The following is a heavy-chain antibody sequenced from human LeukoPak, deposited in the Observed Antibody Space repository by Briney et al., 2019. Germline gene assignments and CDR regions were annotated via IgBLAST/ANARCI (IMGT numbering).Heavy chain of an antibody. CDR2: TRGSDSYT. D-gene: IGHD2-8*01. CDR3: AKDPNGDYVGAFDS. V-gene: IGHV3-23*01. J-gene: IGHJ3*01. Sequence: GGSLRLSCVASGFTFESYAVTWVRQAPGKGLEWVSATRGSDSYTSYTDSVKGRFTVSRDNSKSTLYLDMSNLRAEDTAVYYCAKDPNGDYVGAFDSWGPGTLVTVSS. CDR1: GFTFESYA.